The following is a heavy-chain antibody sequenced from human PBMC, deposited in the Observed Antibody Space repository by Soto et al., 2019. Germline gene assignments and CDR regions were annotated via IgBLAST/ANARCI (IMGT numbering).Heavy chain of an antibody. V-gene: IGHV1-69*06. CDR1: GGTFSSYA. Sequence: SVKVSCKASGGTFSSYAISWVRQAPGQGLEWMGGIIPIFGTANYAQKFQGRVTITADKSTSTAYMELSSLRSEDTAVYYCARDLVRGVIKANYGMDAWGQGTTVTVSS. CDR3: ARDLVRGVIKANYGMDA. D-gene: IGHD3-10*01. CDR2: IIPIFGTA. J-gene: IGHJ6*02.